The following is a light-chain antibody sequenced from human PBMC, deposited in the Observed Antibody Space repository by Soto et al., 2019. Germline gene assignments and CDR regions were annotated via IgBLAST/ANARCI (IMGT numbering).Light chain of an antibody. CDR2: DVN. CDR3: SSWTSVATYV. CDR1: SSDVGAYNY. V-gene: IGLV2-14*03. Sequence: QSVLTQPASVSGSPGQSITISCAGTSSDVGAYNYVSWYQHHPGKAPKLMIYDVNNRPSGDSNRFSGSKSGNTASLTISGLQAEDEADYYCSSWTSVATYVFGSGTMVTV. J-gene: IGLJ1*01.